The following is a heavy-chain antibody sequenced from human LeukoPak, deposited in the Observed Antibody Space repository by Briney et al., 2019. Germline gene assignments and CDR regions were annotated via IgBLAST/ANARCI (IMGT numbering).Heavy chain of an antibody. CDR1: GGTFSSYA. Sequence: SVKVSCKASGGTFSSYAISWVRQAPGQGLEWMGGIIPIFETPHYAQKFQGRVTITADESTSTAYMELSSLRSDDTAVYYCAREVYQLPDYWGQGTLVTVSS. CDR3: AREVYQLPDY. V-gene: IGHV1-69*13. J-gene: IGHJ4*02. CDR2: IIPIFETP. D-gene: IGHD2-2*01.